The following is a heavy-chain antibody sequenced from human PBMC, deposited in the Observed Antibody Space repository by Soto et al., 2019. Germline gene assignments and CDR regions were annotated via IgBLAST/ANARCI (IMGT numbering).Heavy chain of an antibody. CDR2: INPSTGNT. CDR1: GYTFTSDY. V-gene: IGHV1-46*01. CDR3: ARASWDRVRGVKEFDY. Sequence: QVQLVQSGAEVKKPGASVKVACKASGYTFTSDYMHWVRQAPGQGLEWMGIINPSTGNTSYAQKFQGRVTMTRDTSTSTVHMELSSLLSDDTAVSYCARASWDRVRGVKEFDYCGQGTLVTVSS. D-gene: IGHD3-10*01. J-gene: IGHJ4*02.